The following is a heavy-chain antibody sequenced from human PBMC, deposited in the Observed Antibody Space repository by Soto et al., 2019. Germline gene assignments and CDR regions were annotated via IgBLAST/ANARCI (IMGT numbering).Heavy chain of an antibody. CDR3: ARDSHGGYSTMVRGNEAVPRYYGMDV. J-gene: IGHJ6*02. V-gene: IGHV1-46*01. CDR2: INPSGGST. Sequence: ASVKVSCKASGYTFTSYYMHWVRQAPGQGLEWMGIINPSGGSTSYAQKFQGRVTMTRDTSTSTVYMELSSLRSGDTAVYYCARDSHGGYSTMVRGNEAVPRYYGMDVWGQGTTVTVSS. CDR1: GYTFTSYY. D-gene: IGHD3-10*01.